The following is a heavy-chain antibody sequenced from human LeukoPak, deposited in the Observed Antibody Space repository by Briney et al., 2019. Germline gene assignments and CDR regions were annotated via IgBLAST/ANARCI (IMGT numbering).Heavy chain of an antibody. D-gene: IGHD3-10*01. CDR1: GYTFTSYG. CDR3: ARKLESLLYGSGSYPLGGY. Sequence: GASVKVSCKASGYTFTSYGISWVRQAPGQGLEWMGWISAYNGNTNYAQKLQGRVTMTTDTSTSTAYMELRSLRSDDTAVYYCARKLESLLYGSGSYPLGGYWGQGTLVTVSS. CDR2: ISAYNGNT. V-gene: IGHV1-18*01. J-gene: IGHJ4*02.